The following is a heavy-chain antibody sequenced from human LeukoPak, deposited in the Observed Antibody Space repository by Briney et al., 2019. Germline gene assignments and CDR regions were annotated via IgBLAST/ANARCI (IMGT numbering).Heavy chain of an antibody. V-gene: IGHV3-30*02. D-gene: IGHD3-16*01. CDR2: IRYDGTNK. Sequence: GRSLRLSCAASGFTFSNYGMHWVRQAPGKGLEWVAFIRYDGTNKDYVNSVKGRFTISRDNSKNTLYLQMNSLRPEDTAVYYCTKDCSRLGEDCYWGQGTLVTVSS. CDR1: GFTFSNYG. J-gene: IGHJ4*01. CDR3: TKDCSRLGEDCY.